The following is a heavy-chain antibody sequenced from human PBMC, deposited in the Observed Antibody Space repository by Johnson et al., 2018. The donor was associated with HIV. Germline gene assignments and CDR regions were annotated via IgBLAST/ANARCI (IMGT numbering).Heavy chain of an antibody. D-gene: IGHD5-12*01. CDR1: GFTFSSYG. Sequence: QMQLVESGGGVVQPGTSLRLSCAASGFTFSSYGIHWVRQAPGKGLEWVAFIWHDGRDVYYADSVKGRFTVSRDNSKNAVYLQMNSLGAGDTAVYDCAKDQHGPFVPTVMRDDAFDIWGQGTMVTVSS. V-gene: IGHV3-33*03. CDR3: AKDQHGPFVPTVMRDDAFDI. J-gene: IGHJ3*02. CDR2: IWHDGRDV.